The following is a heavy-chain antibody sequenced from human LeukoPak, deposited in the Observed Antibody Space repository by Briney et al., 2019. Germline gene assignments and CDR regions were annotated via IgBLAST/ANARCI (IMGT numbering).Heavy chain of an antibody. Sequence: GGSLRLSCAASGFTFSSCWMSWVRQVPGKGLEWVANIKQDGSEKYYVDSVKGRFTISRDNAKNSLYLQMNSLRAEDTAVYYCAREIPGYYYMDVWGKGTTVTVSS. V-gene: IGHV3-7*01. CDR3: AREIPGYYYMDV. CDR1: GFTFSSCW. J-gene: IGHJ6*03. D-gene: IGHD2-21*01. CDR2: IKQDGSEK.